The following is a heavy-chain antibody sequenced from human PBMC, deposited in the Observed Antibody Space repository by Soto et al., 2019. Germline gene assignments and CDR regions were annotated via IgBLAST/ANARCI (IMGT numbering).Heavy chain of an antibody. D-gene: IGHD4-17*01. CDR1: GGSSSSYY. Sequence: SQTLSLTCTVSGGSSSSYYWSWILQPPGKGLEWIGYIYYSGSTNYNPSLKSRVTISVDTSKNQFSLKLSSVTAADTAVYYCARHRPDDYGDRYFDYWGQGTLVTVSS. CDR2: IYYSGST. V-gene: IGHV4-59*08. CDR3: ARHRPDDYGDRYFDY. J-gene: IGHJ4*02.